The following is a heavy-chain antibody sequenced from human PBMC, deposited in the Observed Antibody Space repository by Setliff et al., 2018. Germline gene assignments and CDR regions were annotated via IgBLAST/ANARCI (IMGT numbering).Heavy chain of an antibody. CDR1: GFTFSSYA. Sequence: GGSLRLSCAASGFTFSSYAISWVRQAPGKGLEWVSAISASGRTTSSADSVKGRFTIARDNSKNTLYLQLNSLRAEDTAIYYCAGGYPSNFDYWGQGTLVTVSS. CDR3: AGGYPSNFDY. CDR2: ISASGRTT. V-gene: IGHV3-23*01. D-gene: IGHD3-22*01. J-gene: IGHJ4*02.